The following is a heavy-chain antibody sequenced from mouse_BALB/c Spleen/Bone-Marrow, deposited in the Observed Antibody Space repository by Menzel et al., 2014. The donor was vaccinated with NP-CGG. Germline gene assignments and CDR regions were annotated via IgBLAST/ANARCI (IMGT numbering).Heavy chain of an antibody. CDR1: GYTFTDYW. J-gene: IGHJ1*01. Sequence: QVQLQQSGAELVMPGASVKMSCKASGYTFTDYWMHWVKQRPGQGLEWIGAIDTSDSYTSYNQKFKGKATLTVDESSSTAYMQFSSLTSEDSAVYYCARSAGYWYFDVWGAGTTVTVSS. V-gene: IGHV1-69*01. CDR3: ARSAGYWYFDV. CDR2: IDTSDSYT. D-gene: IGHD1-2*01.